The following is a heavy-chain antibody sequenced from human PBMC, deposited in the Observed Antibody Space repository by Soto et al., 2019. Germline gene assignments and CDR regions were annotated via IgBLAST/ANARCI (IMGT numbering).Heavy chain of an antibody. CDR3: ARRVGYYDILTGYYWFDP. CDR1: GGTFSSYA. CDR2: IIPIFGTA. D-gene: IGHD3-9*01. Sequence: QVQLVQSGAEVKKPGSSVKVSCKASGGTFSSYAISWVRQAPGQGLEWMGGIIPIFGTANYAQKFQGRVTITADESTSTGYMELSSLRSEDTAVYYCARRVGYYDILTGYYWFDPWGQGTLVTVSS. V-gene: IGHV1-69*01. J-gene: IGHJ5*02.